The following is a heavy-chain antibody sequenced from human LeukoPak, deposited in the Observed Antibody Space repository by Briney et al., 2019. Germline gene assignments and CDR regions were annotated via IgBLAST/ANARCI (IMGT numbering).Heavy chain of an antibody. D-gene: IGHD6-19*01. V-gene: IGHV4-39*07. CDR1: GGSIGSSSYY. J-gene: IGHJ5*02. Sequence: SETLSLTCTVSGGSIGSSSYYWGWIRQPPGKGLEWIGSIYYSGSTYYNPSLKSRVTISVDTSKNQFSLKLSSVTAADTAVYYCARDHRYSSGWINWFDPWGQGTLVTVSS. CDR3: ARDHRYSSGWINWFDP. CDR2: IYYSGST.